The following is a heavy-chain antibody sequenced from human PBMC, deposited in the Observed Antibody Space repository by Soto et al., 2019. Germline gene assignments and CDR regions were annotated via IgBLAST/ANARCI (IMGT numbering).Heavy chain of an antibody. CDR2: ISYDGSNK. CDR3: ARFCISTSCYASFDY. V-gene: IGHV3-30-3*01. CDR1: GFTFSSYA. D-gene: IGHD2-2*01. Sequence: GGSLRLSCAASGFTFSSYAMHWVRQAPGKGLEWVAVISYDGSNKYYADSVKGRFTISRDNSKTTLYLQMNSLRAEDTAVYYCARFCISTSCYASFDYWGQGTLVTVSS. J-gene: IGHJ4*02.